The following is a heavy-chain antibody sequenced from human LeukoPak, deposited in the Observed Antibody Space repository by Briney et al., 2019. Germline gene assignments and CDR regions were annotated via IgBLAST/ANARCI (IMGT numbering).Heavy chain of an antibody. CDR3: ARYYYDSSGYYYPFDY. Sequence: GGSLRLSCGASGFTFSSYSMNWVRQAPGKGLEWVSSISSSSSYIYYADSVKGRFTISRDNAKNSLYLQMNSLRAEDTAVYYCARYYYDSSGYYYPFDYWGQGTLVTVSS. CDR1: GFTFSSYS. D-gene: IGHD3-22*01. CDR2: ISSSSSYI. V-gene: IGHV3-21*01. J-gene: IGHJ4*02.